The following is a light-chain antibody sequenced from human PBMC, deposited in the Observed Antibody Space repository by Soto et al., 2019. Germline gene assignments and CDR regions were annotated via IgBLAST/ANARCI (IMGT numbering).Light chain of an antibody. Sequence: EFVLTQSPGTLSLSPGERDTLSGRASQSRSSNFLAWYQHKPGQAPRLVIHRASFRGSGGPDRFSGGGYRTDFAHTISRLEAEGCAVYYGQRYGSSPPLPFGGGTKVEL. CDR3: QRYGSSPPLP. J-gene: IGKJ4*01. V-gene: IGKV3-20*01. CDR2: RAS. CDR1: QSRSSNF.